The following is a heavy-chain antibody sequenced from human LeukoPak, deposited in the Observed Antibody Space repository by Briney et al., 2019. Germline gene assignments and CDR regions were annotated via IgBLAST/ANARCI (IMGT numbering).Heavy chain of an antibody. Sequence: SETLSLTCAVYGGSFSGYYWSWIRQPPGKGLEWIGSIYHSGSTYYNPSLKSRVTISVDTSKNQFSLKLSSVTAADTAVYYCARDPGYYFDYWGQGTLVTVSS. D-gene: IGHD3-10*01. J-gene: IGHJ4*02. CDR3: ARDPGYYFDY. CDR2: IYHSGST. V-gene: IGHV4-34*01. CDR1: GGSFSGYY.